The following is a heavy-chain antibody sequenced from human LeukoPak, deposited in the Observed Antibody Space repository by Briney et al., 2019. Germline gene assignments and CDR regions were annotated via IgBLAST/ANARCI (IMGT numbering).Heavy chain of an antibody. Sequence: ASVKVSCKVSGYTLTELSMHWVRQAPGKGLEWMGGFDPEDGETIYAQKFQGRVTITTDESTSTAYMELSSLRSEDTAVYYCARGVSEYGSGSYYVDYWGQGTLVTVSS. J-gene: IGHJ4*02. CDR1: GYTLTELS. D-gene: IGHD3-10*01. V-gene: IGHV1-24*01. CDR2: FDPEDGET. CDR3: ARGVSEYGSGSYYVDY.